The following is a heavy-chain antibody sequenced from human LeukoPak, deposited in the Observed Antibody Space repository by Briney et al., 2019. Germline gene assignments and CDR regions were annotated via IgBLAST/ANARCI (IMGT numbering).Heavy chain of an antibody. J-gene: IGHJ3*02. CDR3: ARADSDYVYAFDI. V-gene: IGHV3-30-3*01. CDR1: GFTFSSYA. CDR2: ISYDGSNK. D-gene: IGHD4-11*01. Sequence: GGSLRLSCAASGFTFSSYAMHWVRQAPGKGLEWVAVISYDGSNKYYADSVKGRFTISRDNSKNTLYLQMNSLRAEDTAVYYCARADSDYVYAFDIWGQGTTVTVSS.